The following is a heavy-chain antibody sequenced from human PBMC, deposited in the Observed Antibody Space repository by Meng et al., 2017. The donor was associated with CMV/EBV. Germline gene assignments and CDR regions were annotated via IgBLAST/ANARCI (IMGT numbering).Heavy chain of an antibody. CDR2: IYYSGST. CDR1: GGSISSGDYY. V-gene: IGHV4-30-4*08. D-gene: IGHD3-3*01. Sequence: QVQLPWSGPGLVKPSPPLSLTCTVSGGSISSGDYYWSWIRQPPGKGLEWIGYIYYSGSTYYNPSLKSRVTISVDTSKNQFSLKLSSVTAADAAVYYCARDNRRGGVDYWGQGTLVTVSS. CDR3: ARDNRRGGVDY. J-gene: IGHJ4*02.